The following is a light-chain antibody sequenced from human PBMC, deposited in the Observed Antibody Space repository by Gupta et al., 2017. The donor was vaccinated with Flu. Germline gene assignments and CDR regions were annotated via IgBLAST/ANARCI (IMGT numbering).Light chain of an antibody. Sequence: QSALTQPRPVSGSPGHSVHLSYTGTSSDVGADNYLSWYQQRSGKALKLIIYDVSTRPSGVPDRFSGSKSGYMATLAISELQAEDDAYYYCCAYAFSRAFGTGTKVTVL. J-gene: IGLJ1*01. V-gene: IGLV2-11*01. CDR1: SSDVGADNY. CDR3: CAYAFSRA. CDR2: DVS.